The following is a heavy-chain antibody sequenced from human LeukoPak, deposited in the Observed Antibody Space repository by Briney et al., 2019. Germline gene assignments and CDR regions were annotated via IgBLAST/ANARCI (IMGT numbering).Heavy chain of an antibody. V-gene: IGHV4-39*01. CDR3: ANVEMATIGGYFDY. CDR1: GGSISSSSYY. Sequence: PSETLSLTCTVSGGSISSSSYYWGWIRQPPGKGLEWIGSIYYSGSTYYNPSLKSRVTISVDTSKNQFSLKLSSVTAADTAVYYCANVEMATIGGYFDYWGQGTLVTVSS. J-gene: IGHJ4*02. CDR2: IYYSGST. D-gene: IGHD5-24*01.